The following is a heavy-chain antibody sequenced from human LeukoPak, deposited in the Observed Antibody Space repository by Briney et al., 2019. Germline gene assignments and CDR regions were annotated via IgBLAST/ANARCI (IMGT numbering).Heavy chain of an antibody. V-gene: IGHV3-21*01. CDR1: GFTFSSYS. CDR3: ARFRFYGDYDDYYYGMDV. CDR2: ISSSSSYI. D-gene: IGHD4-17*01. Sequence: KSGGSLRLSCAASGFTFSSYSMNWVRQAPGKGLEWVSSISSSSSYIYYADSVKGRFTISRDNARNSLYLQMNSLRAEDTAVYYCARFRFYGDYDDYYYGMDVWGQGTTVTVSS. J-gene: IGHJ6*02.